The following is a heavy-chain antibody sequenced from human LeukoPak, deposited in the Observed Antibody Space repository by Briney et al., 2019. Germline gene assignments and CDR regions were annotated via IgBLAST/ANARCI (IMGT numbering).Heavy chain of an antibody. D-gene: IGHD6-13*01. CDR1: GYTFNTNG. CDR2: INANPGST. J-gene: IGHJ5*01. CDR3: ARDAFQGSSWSNWFDS. V-gene: IGHV1-18*01. Sequence: ASVKVSCKASGYTFNTNGLNWVRQAPGQGLQWMGWINANPGSTNYAQIFQGRVTMTTDTSTSTAYLELTSLTSDDTAIYYCARDAFQGSSWSNWFDSWGQGTLVIVSS.